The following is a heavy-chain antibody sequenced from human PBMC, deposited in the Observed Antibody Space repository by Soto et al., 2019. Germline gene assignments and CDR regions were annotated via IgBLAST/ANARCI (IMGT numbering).Heavy chain of an antibody. CDR2: IGRTGDT. CDR3: VRGDNSSVRTFDY. CDR1: GFTFSSFD. V-gene: IGHV3-13*01. Sequence: EVQLVESGGGLVQPGGSLRLSCASSGFTFSSFDMHWVRQVRGEALEWVSAIGRTGDTYYPGSVKGRFTISREDAKNSLYLQMNSLRAGDTAVYYCVRGDNSSVRTFDYWGQGTLVTVSS. J-gene: IGHJ4*02. D-gene: IGHD6-6*01.